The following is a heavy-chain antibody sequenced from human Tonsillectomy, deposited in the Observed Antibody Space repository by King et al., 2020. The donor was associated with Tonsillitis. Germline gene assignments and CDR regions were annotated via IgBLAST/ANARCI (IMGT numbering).Heavy chain of an antibody. Sequence: VQLQQWGAGLLKPSETLSLTCAVYGVSFNGYYWSWIRQTPGKGLEWIGEINHSGSTNYNPSLKSRATISVDTAKNQFSLKLRSVTAADTAAFYCARGQITARPRSFYYYYMDVWGKGTTVTVSS. V-gene: IGHV4-34*01. CDR2: INHSGST. CDR3: ARGQITARPRSFYYYYMDV. D-gene: IGHD6-6*01. J-gene: IGHJ6*03. CDR1: GVSFNGYY.